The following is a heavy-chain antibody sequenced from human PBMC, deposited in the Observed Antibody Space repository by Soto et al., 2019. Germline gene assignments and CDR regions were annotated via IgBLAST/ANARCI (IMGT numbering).Heavy chain of an antibody. Sequence: QVKLVESGGGVVQPGRSLRLSCAASGFTLNNYAMHWVRQAPGKGLEWVGVISYDGSNKYYADSLKGRFTISRDDSLTTLYLQMYSLSAEDTAIYYCARDRATIDDYWGQGTLVTVSS. CDR1: GFTLNNYA. J-gene: IGHJ4*02. CDR3: ARDRATIDDY. CDR2: ISYDGSNK. V-gene: IGHV3-30-3*01. D-gene: IGHD3-3*01.